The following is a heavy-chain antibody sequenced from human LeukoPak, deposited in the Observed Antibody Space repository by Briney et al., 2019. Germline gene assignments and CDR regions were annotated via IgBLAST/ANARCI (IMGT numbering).Heavy chain of an antibody. D-gene: IGHD6-13*01. J-gene: IGHJ4*02. CDR1: GFTFSSYW. V-gene: IGHV3-74*01. CDR2: INSDGSST. CDR3: ARYSSSWHAIDY. Sequence: GGSLRLSCAASGFTFSSYWMHWVRQAPGKGLVWVSRINSDGSSTSYADSVKGRFTISRDNAKNTLSLQMNSLRADDTAVYYCARYSSSWHAIDYWGRGTLVTVSS.